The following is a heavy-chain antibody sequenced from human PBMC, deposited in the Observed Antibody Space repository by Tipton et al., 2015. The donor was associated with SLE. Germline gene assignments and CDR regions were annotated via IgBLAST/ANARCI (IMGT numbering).Heavy chain of an antibody. D-gene: IGHD3-16*01. J-gene: IGHJ4*02. CDR3: ARPMLTTKRVFDY. V-gene: IGHV4-59*01. CDR2: IYYTGSS. CDR1: GGSMNDYY. Sequence: TLSLTCTVSGGSMNDYYWSWIRQSPGKGMEGIGFIYYTGSSNHNPSLKGRVPMSVDTSKNQFSLSVNSVTAADTAVYYCARPMLTTKRVFDYWGQGTLVTVSS.